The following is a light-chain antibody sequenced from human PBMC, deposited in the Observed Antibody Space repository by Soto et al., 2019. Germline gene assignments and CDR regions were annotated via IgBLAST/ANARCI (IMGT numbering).Light chain of an antibody. CDR2: DVT. Sequence: QSVLTQPASVSVSPGQSITISCTGTSTDVGGHNSVAWYQHNPGKAPKLMIYDVTNRPSGVSSRFSGSKSGNTASLSISGLQAEDEADYYCSSYTSSSTLVFGTGTKVTVL. CDR1: STDVGGHNS. V-gene: IGLV2-14*01. J-gene: IGLJ1*01. CDR3: SSYTSSSTLV.